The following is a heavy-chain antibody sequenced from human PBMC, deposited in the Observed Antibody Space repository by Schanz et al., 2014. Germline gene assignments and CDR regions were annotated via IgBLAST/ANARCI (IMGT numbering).Heavy chain of an antibody. CDR2: IKSKFDGATT. J-gene: IGHJ5*02. CDR1: GFTFSDAW. CDR3: TTVQLCSWGGFDL. Sequence: EVQLVESGGGLVKPGGFLRLSCAASGFTFSDAWMSWVRQAPGKGLEWVGRIKSKFDGATTDYVAPVKGRFSISRDDSTNTLYLQMSSLKMEDTAVYYCTTVQLCSWGGFDLWGQGALVTVSS. V-gene: IGHV3-15*01. D-gene: IGHD3-10*02.